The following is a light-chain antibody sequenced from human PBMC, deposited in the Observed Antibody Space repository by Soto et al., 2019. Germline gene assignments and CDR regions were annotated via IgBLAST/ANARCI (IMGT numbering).Light chain of an antibody. CDR1: SSDVGSYDH. Sequence: YVLTQPACEAGCTGEAIIVARNRTSSDVGSYDHVAWYQQFPGKTPKLMIYEVSNRPSGVSSRFSGSKSGNTASLTISGLQAVDEADYYCISYTGSSTSYVFGSGTKVTVL. CDR3: ISYTGSSTSYV. CDR2: EVS. J-gene: IGLJ1*01. V-gene: IGLV2-14*01.